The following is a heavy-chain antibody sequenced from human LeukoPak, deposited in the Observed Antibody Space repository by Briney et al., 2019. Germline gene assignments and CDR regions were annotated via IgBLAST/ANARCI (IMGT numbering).Heavy chain of an antibody. CDR1: GYSFTSYG. Sequence: GESLKISCKGSGYSFTSYGISWVRQAPGQGLEWMGWISAYNGNTNYAQKLQGRVTMTTDTSTSTAYMELRSLRSDDTAVYYCARWASGSYTFDYWGQGTLVTVSS. CDR3: ARWASGSYTFDY. J-gene: IGHJ4*02. D-gene: IGHD1-26*01. V-gene: IGHV1-18*01. CDR2: ISAYNGNT.